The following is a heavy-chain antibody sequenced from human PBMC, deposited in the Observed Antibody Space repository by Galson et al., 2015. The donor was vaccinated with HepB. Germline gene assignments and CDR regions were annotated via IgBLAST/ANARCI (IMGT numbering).Heavy chain of an antibody. CDR1: DYVFSKLT. D-gene: IGHD6-13*01. J-gene: IGHJ6*02. Sequence: SLRLSCAVSDYVFSKLTMHWVRQAPGKGLEWLGLILYDGSKTYYADSVKGRLSISRDDSKSTLYLQLNSLTPEDTAVYYCSRDAAPGGLGYYGMDVWGRGTSVTVSS. V-gene: IGHV3-30*04. CDR3: SRDAAPGGLGYYGMDV. CDR2: ILYDGSKT.